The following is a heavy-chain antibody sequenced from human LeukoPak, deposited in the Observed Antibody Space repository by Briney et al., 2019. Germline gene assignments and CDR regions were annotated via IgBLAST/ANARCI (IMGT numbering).Heavy chain of an antibody. Sequence: SETLSLTCTVSGGSISNYYWSWIRQSPGKGLEWIAYIYNSGSTNYNPSLKSRVTISVDTSKNQFSLKLSSVTAADTAVYYCARREVTTSWDFDLWGRGTLVTVSS. D-gene: IGHD4-17*01. CDR2: IYNSGST. CDR3: ARREVTTSWDFDL. V-gene: IGHV4-59*08. CDR1: GGSISNYY. J-gene: IGHJ2*01.